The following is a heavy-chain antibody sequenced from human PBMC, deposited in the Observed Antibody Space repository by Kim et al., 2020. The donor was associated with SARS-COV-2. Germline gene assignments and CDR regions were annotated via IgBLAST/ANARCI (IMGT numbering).Heavy chain of an antibody. CDR1: GYTFTSYG. D-gene: IGHD2-15*01. Sequence: ASVKVSCKASGYTFTSYGISWVRQAPGQGLEWMGWISAYNGNTNYAQKLQGRVTMTTDTSTSTAYMELRSLRSDDTAVYYCARDQFRGVAARSYYYYYYMDVWGKGTTVTVSS. V-gene: IGHV1-18*01. J-gene: IGHJ6*03. CDR3: ARDQFRGVAARSYYYYYYMDV. CDR2: ISAYNGNT.